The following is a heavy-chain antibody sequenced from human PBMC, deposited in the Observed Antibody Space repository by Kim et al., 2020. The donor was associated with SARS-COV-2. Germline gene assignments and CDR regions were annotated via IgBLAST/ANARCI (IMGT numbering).Heavy chain of an antibody. CDR2: ISSSSSTI. CDR1: GFTFSSYS. D-gene: IGHD2-15*01. CDR3: ARAPKSKTWGWSQSEAFDI. V-gene: IGHV3-48*04. J-gene: IGHJ3*02. Sequence: GGSLRLSCAASGFTFSSYSMNWVRQAPGKGLEWVSYISSSSSTIYYADSVKGRFTISRDNAKNSLYLQMNSLRAEDTAVYYCARAPKSKTWGWSQSEAFDIWGQGTMVTVSS.